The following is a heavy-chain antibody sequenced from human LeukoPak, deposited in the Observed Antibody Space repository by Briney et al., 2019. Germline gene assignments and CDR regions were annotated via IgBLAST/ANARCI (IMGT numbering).Heavy chain of an antibody. Sequence: GRSLRLSCAASGFTFRNYVVHWVRQAPGKGLEWVAVTSSDLNVKLYADSVKGRFTISRDNSRSTLYLQMNSLRPEDTAIYYCAREGYYGSGSPPSLYFDYWGQGTLVTVSS. J-gene: IGHJ4*02. CDR2: TSSDLNVK. V-gene: IGHV3-30-3*01. D-gene: IGHD3-10*01. CDR3: AREGYYGSGSPPSLYFDY. CDR1: GFTFRNYV.